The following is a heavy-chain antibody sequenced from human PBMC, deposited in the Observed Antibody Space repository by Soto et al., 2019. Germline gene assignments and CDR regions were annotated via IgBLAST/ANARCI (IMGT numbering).Heavy chain of an antibody. D-gene: IGHD3-3*01. CDR2: ISGSGGST. Sequence: PGGSLRLSCAASGFTFSSYAMSWVRQAPGKGLEWVSAISGSGGSTYYADSVKGRFTISRDNSKNTLYLQMNSLRAEDTAVYYCAKDPHPFSEGHYWFDPWGQGTLVTVSS. J-gene: IGHJ5*02. V-gene: IGHV3-23*01. CDR3: AKDPHPFSEGHYWFDP. CDR1: GFTFSSYA.